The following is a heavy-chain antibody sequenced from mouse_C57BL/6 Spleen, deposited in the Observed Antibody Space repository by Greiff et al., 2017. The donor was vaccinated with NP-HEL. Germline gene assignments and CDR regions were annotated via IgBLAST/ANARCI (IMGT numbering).Heavy chain of an antibody. Sequence: VQLKQSGPELVKPGASVKISCKASGYTFTDYYMNWVKQSHGKSLEWIGDINPNNGGTSYNQKFKGKATLTVDKSSSTAYMELRSLTSEDSAVYYCARLGDYDGNWFAYWGQGTLVTVSA. J-gene: IGHJ3*01. D-gene: IGHD2-4*01. CDR3: ARLGDYDGNWFAY. V-gene: IGHV1-26*01. CDR2: INPNNGGT. CDR1: GYTFTDYY.